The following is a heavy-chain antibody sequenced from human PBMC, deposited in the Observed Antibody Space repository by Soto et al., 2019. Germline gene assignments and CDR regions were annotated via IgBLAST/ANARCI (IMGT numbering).Heavy chain of an antibody. CDR2: ISSSGNTI. CDR3: ARGHNMLTTTYVGFFDH. V-gene: IGHV3-11*01. CDR1: GFTFSDYY. Sequence: QVQLVESGGGLIKPGGSLRLSCTTSGFTFSDYYMNWIRKAPGKGLEWISYISSSGNTIYYADSVQGRFTISRDSAKNSLYLQMNNQRADDTAVYYCARGHNMLTTTYVGFFDHWGQGTLVTVSS. D-gene: IGHD3-9*01. J-gene: IGHJ4*02.